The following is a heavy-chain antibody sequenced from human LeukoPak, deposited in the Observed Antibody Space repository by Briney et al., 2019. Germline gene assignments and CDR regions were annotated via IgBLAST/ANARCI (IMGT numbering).Heavy chain of an antibody. D-gene: IGHD1-26*01. J-gene: IGHJ4*02. Sequence: SGALSLTCTVSIDSISINNYWAWVRQPPGKGLEWIGEVQHSGTTNYHPSLGRRVTVSVDKSNSQFFLNLTSVTAADTAVYFCATKDVGRGSWPHLYSWGQGTLVTVSP. CDR1: IDSISINNY. CDR2: VQHSGTT. V-gene: IGHV4-4*02. CDR3: ATKDVGRGSWPHLYS.